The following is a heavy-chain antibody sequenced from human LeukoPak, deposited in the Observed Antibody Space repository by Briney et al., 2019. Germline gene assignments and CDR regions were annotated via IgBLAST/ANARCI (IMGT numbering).Heavy chain of an antibody. J-gene: IGHJ3*02. V-gene: IGHV3-7*01. CDR2: IKRDGSER. CDR1: GFSFSMYW. D-gene: IGHD3-22*01. CDR3: ARDTTYYESSAYYDSYDI. Sequence: GGPLRLSCEASGFSFSMYWMPWVRQAPGKGLEWVANIKRDGSERHCLDSVRGRFTVSRDNAKNTLYLQLNSLRAEDTAVYFCARDTTYYESSAYYDSYDIWGQGTMVTVSS.